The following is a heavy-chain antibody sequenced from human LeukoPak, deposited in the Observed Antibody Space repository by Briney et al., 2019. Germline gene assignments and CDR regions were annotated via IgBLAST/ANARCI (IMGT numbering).Heavy chain of an antibody. D-gene: IGHD5-24*01. CDR3: VQIPGGGY. J-gene: IGHJ4*02. V-gene: IGHV3-53*01. Sequence: AGGSLRLSCAAPGFTVSSNQMTWVRQAPGKGLEWVSIIYGSGSTYYADSVKGRFTISRDNSKNMVYLQLNSLRAEDTAIFYCVQIPGGGYWGQGTLVTVSS. CDR1: GFTVSSNQ. CDR2: IYGSGST.